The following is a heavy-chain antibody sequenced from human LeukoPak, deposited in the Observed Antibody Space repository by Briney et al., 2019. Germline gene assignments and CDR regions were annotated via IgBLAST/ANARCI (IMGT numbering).Heavy chain of an antibody. CDR2: MNPNSGNT. J-gene: IGHJ4*02. V-gene: IGHV1-8*01. CDR1: GYTFTSYD. Sequence: ASVKVSCKASGYTFTSYDINWVRQATGQGLEWMGWMNPNSGNTGYAQKFQGRVTMTRNTSISTAYMELSSLRSEDTAVYYCARGRPYYYDSSGYYYLNGDYWGQGTLVTVSS. D-gene: IGHD3-22*01. CDR3: ARGRPYYYDSSGYYYLNGDY.